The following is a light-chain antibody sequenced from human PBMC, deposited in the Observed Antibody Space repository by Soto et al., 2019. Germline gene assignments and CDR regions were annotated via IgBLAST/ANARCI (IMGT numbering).Light chain of an antibody. J-gene: IGLJ1*01. CDR3: GTWDSSRYA. V-gene: IGLV1-51*02. Sequence: QSVLTQPPSGSAAPGQKVTISCSGSSSNIGNNYVSWYQQLPGTAPKLLIYENNKRPSGIPDRFSGSKSGTSATLGITGLLTGDEADYYCGTWDSSRYAFGTGTKVTVL. CDR2: ENN. CDR1: SSNIGNNY.